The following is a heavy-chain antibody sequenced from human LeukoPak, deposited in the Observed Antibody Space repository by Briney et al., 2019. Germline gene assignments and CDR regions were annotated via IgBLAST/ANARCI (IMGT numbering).Heavy chain of an antibody. Sequence: SETLSLTCTVSGGSISSGGYCWSWIRQHPGKGLEWIGYIYYSGSTYYNPSLKSRVTISVDTSKNQFSLKLSSVTAADTAVYYCARVRLELDYWGQGTLVTVSS. CDR3: ARVRLELDY. D-gene: IGHD1-1*01. V-gene: IGHV4-31*03. J-gene: IGHJ4*02. CDR1: GGSISSGGYC. CDR2: IYYSGST.